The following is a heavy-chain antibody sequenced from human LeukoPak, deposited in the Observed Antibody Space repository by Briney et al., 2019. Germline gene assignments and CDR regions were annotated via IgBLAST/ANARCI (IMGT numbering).Heavy chain of an antibody. D-gene: IGHD6-19*01. CDR2: ISGSGLTT. V-gene: IGHV3-23*01. J-gene: IGHJ4*02. CDR1: GFTFSSFA. Sequence: PGGSLRLSCAASGFTFSSFAMTWVRQAPGKGLEWVSAISGSGLTTYYADSVKGRFTISRDNSKNTLYLQMNSLGAEDTAVYYCAKPYRSGWYPYYFDYWGQGTLVTVSS. CDR3: AKPYRSGWYPYYFDY.